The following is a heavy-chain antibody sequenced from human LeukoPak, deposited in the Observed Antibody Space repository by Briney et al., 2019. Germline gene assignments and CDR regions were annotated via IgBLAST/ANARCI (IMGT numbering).Heavy chain of an antibody. CDR1: GGSFSGYY. V-gene: IGHV4-34*01. D-gene: IGHD6-13*01. CDR3: ARRGIATLDY. J-gene: IGHJ4*02. Sequence: SETLSLTCAVYGGSFSGYYWSWIRQPPGKGLEWIGEINHSGSTNHNPSLKSRVTISVDTSKNQFSLKLSSVTAADTAVYYCARRGIATLDYWGQGTLVTVSS. CDR2: INHSGST.